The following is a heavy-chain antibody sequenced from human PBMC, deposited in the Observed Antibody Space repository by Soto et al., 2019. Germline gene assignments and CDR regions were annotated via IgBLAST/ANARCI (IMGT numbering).Heavy chain of an antibody. CDR3: AKEGVAGTFFY. CDR2: ITSSGTST. Sequence: GGSLRLSCAGSGFTLSSYAMNWVRQAPGKGLEWVSVITSSGTSTVYADSVRGRFTISGDISKNTLYLQMNSLRAEDTALYYRAKEGVAGTFFYGGQETLVTVSS. V-gene: IGHV3-23*01. CDR1: GFTLSSYA. D-gene: IGHD1-1*01. J-gene: IGHJ4*02.